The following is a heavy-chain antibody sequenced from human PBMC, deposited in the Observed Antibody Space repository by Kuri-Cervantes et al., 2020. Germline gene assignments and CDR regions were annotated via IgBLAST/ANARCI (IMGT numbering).Heavy chain of an antibody. CDR3: ARLKNSSGYYFDY. V-gene: IGHV4-30-2*01. J-gene: IGHJ4*02. D-gene: IGHD3-22*01. CDR2: IYHNGDT. Sequence: SQTLSLTCAVSGGSISSSGYSWSWIRQPPGKALEWIGYIYHNGDTYYSPSLKSRVTMSVDRSKNQFSLRLNSVTAADTAVYYCARLKNSSGYYFDYWGQGTLVTVSS. CDR1: GGSISSSGYS.